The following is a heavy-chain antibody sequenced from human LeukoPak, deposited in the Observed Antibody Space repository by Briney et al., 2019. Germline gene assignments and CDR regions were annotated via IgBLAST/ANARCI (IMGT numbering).Heavy chain of an antibody. CDR1: GFSISSNG. V-gene: IGHV3-23*01. CDR2: INESPPRT. J-gene: IGHJ6*02. CDR3: AKRQRLVKVYYGMDV. D-gene: IGHD2-8*02. Sequence: PGGSLRLSCAGSGFSISSNGMSLVRQAPGKGLEWVSAINESPPRTYYADSVKGRFTISRDDSKNTLYLQMNSLKAEDTAIYYCAKRQRLVKVYYGMDVWGQGTTVTVSS.